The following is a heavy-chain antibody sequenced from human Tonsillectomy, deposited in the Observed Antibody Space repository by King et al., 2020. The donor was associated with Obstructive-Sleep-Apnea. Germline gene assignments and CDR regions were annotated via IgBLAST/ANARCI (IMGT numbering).Heavy chain of an antibody. D-gene: IGHD6-13*01. V-gene: IGHV3-30-3*01. Sequence: VQLVESGGGVVQPGRSLRLSCAVSGLTFSSYAVHWVRQAPGKGLEWVAGTSHDGSNKYYADSVKGRFTISRDNSKNTLYLQMNSLRAEDTAVYYCAREDYSSSWLLDYWGQGTLVTVSS. CDR2: TSHDGSNK. J-gene: IGHJ4*02. CDR3: AREDYSSSWLLDY. CDR1: GLTFSSYA.